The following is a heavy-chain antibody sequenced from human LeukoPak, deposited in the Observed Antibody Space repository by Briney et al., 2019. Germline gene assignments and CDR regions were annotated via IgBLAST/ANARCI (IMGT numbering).Heavy chain of an antibody. Sequence: ASVKVSCKASGYTFTGYYMHWVRQAPGQGLEWMGWINPNSGSTSYAQKFQGRVTMTRDTSTSTVYMELSSLRSEDTAVYYCARFWSGYYRYWGQGTLVTVSS. J-gene: IGHJ4*02. CDR2: INPNSGST. D-gene: IGHD3-3*01. CDR3: ARFWSGYYRY. V-gene: IGHV1-46*01. CDR1: GYTFTGYY.